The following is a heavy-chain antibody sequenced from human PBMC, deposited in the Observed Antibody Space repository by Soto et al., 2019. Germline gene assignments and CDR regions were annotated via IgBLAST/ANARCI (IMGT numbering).Heavy chain of an antibody. J-gene: IGHJ4*02. Sequence: GSLRLSCAASGFTFSSYAMSWVRQAPGKGLEWVSAISGSGGSTYYADSVKGRFTISRDNSKNTLYLQMNSLRAEDTAVYYCAKDPGAYYDFWSGYYFDYWGQGTLVTVSS. CDR2: ISGSGGST. D-gene: IGHD3-3*01. CDR1: GFTFSSYA. CDR3: AKDPGAYYDFWSGYYFDY. V-gene: IGHV3-23*01.